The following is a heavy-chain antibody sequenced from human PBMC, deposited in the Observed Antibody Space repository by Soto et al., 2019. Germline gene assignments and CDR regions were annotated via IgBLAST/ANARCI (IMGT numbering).Heavy chain of an antibody. CDR3: TTGGDIVATIRLFYPTQGKDY. V-gene: IGHV3-30*04. D-gene: IGHD5-12*01. CDR2: ISNDGSNK. CDR1: GFTFSSYA. Sequence: GGSLRLSCAASGFTFSSYAMHWVRQAPGKGLEWVAVISNDGSNKYYADSVKGRFTISRDNSKNTLYLQMNSLRAEDTAVYYCTTGGDIVATIRLFYPTQGKDYWGQGTLVTVSS. J-gene: IGHJ4*02.